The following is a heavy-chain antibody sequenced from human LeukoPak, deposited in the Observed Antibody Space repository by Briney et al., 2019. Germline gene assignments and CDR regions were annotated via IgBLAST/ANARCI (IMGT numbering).Heavy chain of an antibody. CDR3: ATHKPVLRFLEWLFPFDY. V-gene: IGHV1-69*02. Sequence: ASVKVSCKASGYTFTGYYMHWVRQAPGQGLEWMGRIIPILGIANCAQKFQGRVTITADKSTSTAYMELSSLRSEDTAVYYCATHKPVLRFLEWLFPFDYWGQGTLVTVSS. CDR2: IIPILGIA. D-gene: IGHD3-3*01. CDR1: GYTFTGYY. J-gene: IGHJ4*02.